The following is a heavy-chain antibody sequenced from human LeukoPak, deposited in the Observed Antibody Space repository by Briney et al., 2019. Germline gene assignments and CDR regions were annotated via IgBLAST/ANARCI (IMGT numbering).Heavy chain of an antibody. CDR1: GDSISTYY. CDR2: MYTSGST. CDR3: ARGRNGYSSSYYYYYVDV. V-gene: IGHV4-4*07. Sequence: SETLSLTCTVSGDSISTYYWSWIRQPAGKGLEWMGRMYTSGSTNYNPSLKSRVTMSVDTSKNQFSLKLSSVTAADTAVYYCARGRNGYSSSYYYYYVDVWGKGTTVTVSS. D-gene: IGHD6-13*01. J-gene: IGHJ6*03.